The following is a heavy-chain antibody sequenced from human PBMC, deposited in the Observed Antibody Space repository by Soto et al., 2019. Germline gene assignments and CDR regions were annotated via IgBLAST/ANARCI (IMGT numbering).Heavy chain of an antibody. CDR1: GGSISSSSYY. V-gene: IGHV4-39*01. CDR2: ISYSGST. D-gene: IGHD2-15*01. J-gene: IGHJ4*02. CDR3: ARHTPAISISDH. Sequence: QLQLQESGPGLVKPSETLSLTCTVSGGSISSSSYYWGWIRQPPGKGRKWIGGISYSGSTYYNPPPTSRVSVSVDTSKNQFSLKLSSVTAADTAVYYCARHTPAISISDHWGQGTLVTVSS.